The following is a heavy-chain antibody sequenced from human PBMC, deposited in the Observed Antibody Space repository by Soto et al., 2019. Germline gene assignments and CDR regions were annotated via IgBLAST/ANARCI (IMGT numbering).Heavy chain of an antibody. D-gene: IGHD4-4*01. CDR1: GYTLTELS. J-gene: IGHJ6*02. CDR3: ARGPTRGVGSGLQYYYYGMDV. V-gene: IGHV1-46*01. Sequence: ASVKVSCKASGYTLTELSMHWVRQAPGQGLEWMGIINPSGGSTSYAQKFQGRVTMTRDTSTSTVYMELSSLRSEDTAVYYCARGPTRGVGSGLQYYYYGMDVWGQGTTVTVSS. CDR2: INPSGGST.